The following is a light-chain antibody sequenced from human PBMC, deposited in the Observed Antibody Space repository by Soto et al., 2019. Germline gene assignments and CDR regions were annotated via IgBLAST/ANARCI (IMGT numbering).Light chain of an antibody. V-gene: IGKV3-15*01. CDR3: KQHNNWPRT. CDR1: ESVSTI. J-gene: IGKJ1*01. Sequence: DIVMTQSPATLSPSAGDRATLSCRASESVSTILVWYQQRPGQAPRLLIYSANTWATGIQARFSGSGSGTEFTLTIRSLQSEDFAVYYCKQHNNWPRTFGQGTKVDIK. CDR2: SAN.